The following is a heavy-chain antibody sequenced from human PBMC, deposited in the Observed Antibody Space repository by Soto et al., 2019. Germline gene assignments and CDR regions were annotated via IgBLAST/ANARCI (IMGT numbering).Heavy chain of an antibody. V-gene: IGHV1-46*01. CDR1: GYTYTSTW. CDR2: INPYGGAA. CDR3: AGEGIQLWLHAFDI. J-gene: IGHJ3*02. D-gene: IGHD5-18*01. Sequence: ASVKVSCKASGYTYTSTWMHWVRQAPGQGLEWMGIINPYGGAATYAEKFQGRVTMTRDTSTATDYMELSSLRAEDTAVYYCAGEGIQLWLHAFDIWGQGTMVTVSS.